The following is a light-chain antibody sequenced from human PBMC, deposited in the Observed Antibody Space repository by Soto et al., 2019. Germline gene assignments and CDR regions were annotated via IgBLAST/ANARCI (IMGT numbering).Light chain of an antibody. CDR1: QSLLQSNGYTY. CDR3: MQALHTPYT. CDR2: LGS. V-gene: IGKV2-28*01. J-gene: IGKJ2*01. Sequence: DLVMTQSPLSLPVTPGGPASISCRSSQSLLQSNGYTYVDWFLQKPGQSPQLLIFLGSNRASGVPDRFSGSGSGTNVTLKISRVEAEDVGVYYCMQALHTPYTFGQGTKLEIK.